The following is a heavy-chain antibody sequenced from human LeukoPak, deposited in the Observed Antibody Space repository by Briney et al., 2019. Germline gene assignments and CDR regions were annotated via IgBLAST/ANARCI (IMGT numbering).Heavy chain of an antibody. CDR3: ARAKPKNMVRGLIMRRESRYYFDY. CDR1: GFTVSSNY. V-gene: IGHV3-53*01. Sequence: GGSLRLSCAASGFTVSSNYMSWVRQAPGKVLEWVSVIYSGGSTYYADSVKGRFTISRDNSKSTLYIQMNSLRAEDTAVYYCARAKPKNMVRGLIMRRESRYYFDYWGQGTLVTVSS. CDR2: IYSGGST. J-gene: IGHJ4*02. D-gene: IGHD3-10*01.